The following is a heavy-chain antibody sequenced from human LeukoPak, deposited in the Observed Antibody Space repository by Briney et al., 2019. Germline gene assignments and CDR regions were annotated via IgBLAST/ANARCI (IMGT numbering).Heavy chain of an antibody. D-gene: IGHD1-1*01. V-gene: IGHV3-48*04. Sequence: GGSLRLSCAASGFTCSSYTMNRVRQAPGKGLEWVSYISSSGTIYYADSVKGRFTISRDNAKNSLYLQMNSLRAEDTAVYYCARDRQQWPLDAFDIWGQGTMVTVSS. CDR2: ISSSGTI. CDR1: GFTCSSYT. J-gene: IGHJ3*02. CDR3: ARDRQQWPLDAFDI.